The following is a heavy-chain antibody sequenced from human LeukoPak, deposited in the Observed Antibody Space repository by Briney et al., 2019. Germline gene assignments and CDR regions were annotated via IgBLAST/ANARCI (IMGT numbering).Heavy chain of an antibody. J-gene: IGHJ6*02. D-gene: IGHD3/OR15-3a*01. V-gene: IGHV3-9*01. CDR1: GFTFDEYA. Sequence: GGSLRLSCAASGFTFDEYAMHWVRQVPGKGLEWVSGSSWNSDSIGYADSVKGRFTISRDNAKNSLYLQMNSLRLEDTALYSCPRGWTVYFYGRDVWGQGPTVTVS. CDR3: PRGWTVYFYGRDV. CDR2: SSWNSDSI.